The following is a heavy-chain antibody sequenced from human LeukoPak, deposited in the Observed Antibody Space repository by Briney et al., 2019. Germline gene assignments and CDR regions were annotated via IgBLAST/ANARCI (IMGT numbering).Heavy chain of an antibody. D-gene: IGHD2-15*01. V-gene: IGHV3-7*01. CDR2: IKQDGSEK. CDR3: AREVGICSGGSCYFRFDF. J-gene: IGHJ4*02. Sequence: GGSLRLSCAASGFTFSTYWMNWVRQAPEKGLEWVANIKQDGSEKYYVDSVKGRFTISRDNAKNSLYLQMDSLRAEDTAVYYCAREVGICSGGSCYFRFDFWGQGTLVTVSS. CDR1: GFTFSTYW.